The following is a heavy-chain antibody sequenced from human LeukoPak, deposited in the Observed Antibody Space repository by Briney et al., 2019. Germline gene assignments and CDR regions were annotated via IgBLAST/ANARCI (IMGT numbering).Heavy chain of an antibody. J-gene: IGHJ5*02. CDR1: GFTFSDYY. V-gene: IGHV3-11*01. Sequence: GGSLRLSCAASGFTFSDYYMSWIRQAPGKGLEWLSTIGTRGSRIDIADSMKGRLTISRDNAKRSLYLQVNGLTAEDTAVYYCARLYGIQLGGRTGWFDPWGRGALVIVSS. CDR3: ARLYGIQLGGRTGWFDP. CDR2: IGTRGSRI. D-gene: IGHD5-24*01.